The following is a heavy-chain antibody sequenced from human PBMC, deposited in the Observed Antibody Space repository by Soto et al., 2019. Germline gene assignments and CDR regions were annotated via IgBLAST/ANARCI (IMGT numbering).Heavy chain of an antibody. CDR2: ISYDGSNK. D-gene: IGHD3-22*01. Sequence: GGSLRLSCVASGFTFSSYGMHWVRQAPGKGLEWVAVISYDGSNKYYADSVKGRFTISRDNSKNTLYLQMNSLRAEDTAVYYCAKDPDSLDYWGHGTLVTVSS. CDR3: AKDPDSLDY. J-gene: IGHJ4*01. V-gene: IGHV3-30*18. CDR1: GFTFSSYG.